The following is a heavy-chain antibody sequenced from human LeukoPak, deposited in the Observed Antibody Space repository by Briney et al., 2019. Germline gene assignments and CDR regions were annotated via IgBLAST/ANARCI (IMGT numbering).Heavy chain of an antibody. CDR2: ISGSGGST. CDR3: AKGLRYFDWLLYFDY. V-gene: IGHV3-23*01. Sequence: GGTLRLSCAASGFTFSSYGMSWVRQAPGKGLEWVSAISGSGGSTYYADSVKGRFTISRDNSKNTLYLQMNSLRAEDTAVYYCAKGLRYFDWLLYFDYWGQGTLVTVSS. D-gene: IGHD3-9*01. CDR1: GFTFSSYG. J-gene: IGHJ4*02.